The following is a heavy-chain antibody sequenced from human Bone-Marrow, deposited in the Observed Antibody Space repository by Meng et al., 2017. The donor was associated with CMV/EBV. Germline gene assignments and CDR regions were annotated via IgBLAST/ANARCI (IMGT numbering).Heavy chain of an antibody. CDR2: ISYDGINK. CDR3: ARQESSPSPKGMDV. V-gene: IGHV3-30*04. D-gene: IGHD2-2*01. Sequence: GESLKISCAASGFTFSSYTMHWVRQAPGKGLEWVAIISYDGINKFYADSVEGRFTISRDNSKNTLYLQMSSLRTEDTAVFYCARQESSPSPKGMDVWGQGTTVTVSS. J-gene: IGHJ6*02. CDR1: GFTFSSYT.